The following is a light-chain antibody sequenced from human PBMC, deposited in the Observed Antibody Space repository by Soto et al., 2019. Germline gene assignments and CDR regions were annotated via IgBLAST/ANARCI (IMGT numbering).Light chain of an antibody. J-gene: IGKJ1*01. CDR3: QQYFDGPRT. Sequence: EIVLTQSPGTLSLSPGERATLSCRASQSVSSSYLAWYQQKPGQAPRLLIYGASSRATGIPDRFSGSGSGTDFTLTISRLEPEDFAVYYCQQYFDGPRTFGQGTKVEIK. V-gene: IGKV3-20*01. CDR2: GAS. CDR1: QSVSSSY.